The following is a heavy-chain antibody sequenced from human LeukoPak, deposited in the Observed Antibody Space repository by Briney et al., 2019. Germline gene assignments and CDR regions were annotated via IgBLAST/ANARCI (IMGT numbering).Heavy chain of an antibody. V-gene: IGHV3-7*04. D-gene: IGHD3-22*01. Sequence: GGSLRLSCAASGFTFSNAWMSWVRQAPGKGLEWVANIKKDGSEKNYVDSAKGRFTISRDNAKNSLYLQMNSLGAEDTAVYYCARDVVVVPLYWGRGTLVTVSS. CDR3: ARDVVVVPLY. CDR2: IKKDGSEK. CDR1: GFTFSNAW. J-gene: IGHJ4*02.